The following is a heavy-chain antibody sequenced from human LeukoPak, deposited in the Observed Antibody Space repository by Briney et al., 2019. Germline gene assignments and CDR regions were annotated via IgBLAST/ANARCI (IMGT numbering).Heavy chain of an antibody. CDR1: GYSFTSYW. CDR3: ARPHRGSSWPHFDY. Sequence: GASLKISCQGSGYSFTSYWIGWVRQVPGKGLEWMGIIYPGDSDTRYSPSFQGQVTISADKSISTAYLQWSSLKASDTAMYYCARPHRGSSWPHFDYWGQGTLVTVSS. J-gene: IGHJ4*02. V-gene: IGHV5-51*01. CDR2: IYPGDSDT. D-gene: IGHD6-13*01.